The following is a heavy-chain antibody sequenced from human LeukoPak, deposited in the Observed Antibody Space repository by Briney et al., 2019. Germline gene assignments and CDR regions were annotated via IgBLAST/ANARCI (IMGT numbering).Heavy chain of an antibody. V-gene: IGHV3-48*04. CDR3: ARDRYSGSYPLDY. CDR1: GFTLSSYW. D-gene: IGHD1-26*01. J-gene: IGHJ4*02. CDR2: ISSSGSTI. Sequence: GGSLRLSCSASGFTLSSYWMHWVRQAPGKGLVWVSYISSSGSTIYYADSVKGRFTISRDNAKNSLYLQMNSLRAEDTAVYYCARDRYSGSYPLDYWGQGTLVTVSS.